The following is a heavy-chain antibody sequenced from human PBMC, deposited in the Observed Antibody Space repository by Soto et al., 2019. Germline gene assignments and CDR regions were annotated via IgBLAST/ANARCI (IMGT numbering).Heavy chain of an antibody. CDR3: AAGLYFFDY. V-gene: IGHV3-30*03. J-gene: IGHJ4*02. D-gene: IGHD3-16*01. CDR2: ISSDGNNK. Sequence: QVPLVESGGGVVQPGKSLRLSCAASGFSFTSYGMNWVRQAPGKGLEWVTLISSDGNNKYYAESVKGRFTISRVNSKNTLYLQMNSLRAEDTAVYYCAAGLYFFDYCGQGTLVTVSS. CDR1: GFSFTSYG.